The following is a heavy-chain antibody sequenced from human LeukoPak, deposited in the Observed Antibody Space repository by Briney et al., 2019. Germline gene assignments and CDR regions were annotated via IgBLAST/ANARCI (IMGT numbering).Heavy chain of an antibody. V-gene: IGHV3-21*01. CDR1: GFTFSSYS. Sequence: GGSLRLSCAASGFTFSSYSMNWVRQAPGKGLEWVSSISSSSSYIYYADSVKGRFTISRDNAKNSLYLQMNSLRAEDTAVYHCARVLWAAAEEGVDYWGQGTLVTVSS. CDR3: ARVLWAAAEEGVDY. J-gene: IGHJ4*02. CDR2: ISSSSSYI. D-gene: IGHD3-10*01.